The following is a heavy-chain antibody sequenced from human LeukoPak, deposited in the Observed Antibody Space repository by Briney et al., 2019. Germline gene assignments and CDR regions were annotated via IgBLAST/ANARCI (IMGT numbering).Heavy chain of an antibody. Sequence: SVKVSCKAAGGTFSSYAISWVRQAPGQGLEWMGRIIPIFGIANYAQKFQGRVTITADKSTSTAYMELSSLRSEDTAVYYCARESDYDHWFDPWGQGTLVTVSS. CDR3: ARESDYDHWFDP. CDR2: IIPIFGIA. V-gene: IGHV1-69*04. D-gene: IGHD5-12*01. J-gene: IGHJ5*02. CDR1: GGTFSSYA.